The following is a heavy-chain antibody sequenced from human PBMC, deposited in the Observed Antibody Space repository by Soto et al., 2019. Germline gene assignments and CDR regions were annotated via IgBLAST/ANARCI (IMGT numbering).Heavy chain of an antibody. Sequence: SETLSLTCAVSGYSISSGYNWGWIRQPPGKGLEWTGSISHSGSTYYNPSLKSRVTISVDTSKNQFSLKVTSVTAADTAVYYCARDLNYYDSSGYHWEAPFDYWGQGTLVTVSS. CDR2: ISHSGST. CDR1: GYSISSGYN. J-gene: IGHJ4*02. CDR3: ARDLNYYDSSGYHWEAPFDY. D-gene: IGHD3-22*01. V-gene: IGHV4-38-2*02.